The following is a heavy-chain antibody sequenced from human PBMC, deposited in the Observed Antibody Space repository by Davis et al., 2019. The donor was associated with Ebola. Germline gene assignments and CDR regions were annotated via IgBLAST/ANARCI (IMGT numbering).Heavy chain of an antibody. J-gene: IGHJ1*01. CDR3: AKGREYFQH. V-gene: IGHV4-38-2*02. CDR2: IYHSGST. Sequence: PGGSLRLSCTVSGYSISSGYYWGWIRQPPGKGLEWIGSIYHSGSTNYNPSLKSRVTISVDTSKNQFSLKLSSVTAADTAVYYCAKGREYFQHWGQGTLVTVSS. CDR1: GYSISSGYY.